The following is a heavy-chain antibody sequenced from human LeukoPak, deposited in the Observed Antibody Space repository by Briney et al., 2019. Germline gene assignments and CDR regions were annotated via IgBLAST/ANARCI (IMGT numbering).Heavy chain of an antibody. CDR2: IKQDGSEK. CDR3: ARDETGYCSSTSCYAPNWFDP. D-gene: IGHD2-2*01. Sequence: GGSLRLSCAASGFTFSSYWMSWVRQAPGKGLEWVANIKQDGSEKYYVDSVKGRFTISRDNAKNSLYLQMNSLRAEDTAVYYCARDETGYCSSTSCYAPNWFDPWGEGTLITVSS. V-gene: IGHV3-7*01. CDR1: GFTFSSYW. J-gene: IGHJ5*02.